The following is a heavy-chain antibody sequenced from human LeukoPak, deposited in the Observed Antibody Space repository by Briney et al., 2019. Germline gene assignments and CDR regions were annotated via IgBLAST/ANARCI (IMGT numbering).Heavy chain of an antibody. D-gene: IGHD6-6*01. CDR3: ARDIYSNSSGGVDY. CDR2: IKQDGSEK. J-gene: IGHJ4*02. CDR1: GFTFSSYW. Sequence: GGSLRLSCAASGFTFSSYWMSWVRQAPGKGLEWVANIKQDGSEKYYVDSVKGRFTISRDNAKNSLCLQMNSLRAEDTAVYYCARDIYSNSSGGVDYWAQGTLVTVSS. V-gene: IGHV3-7*01.